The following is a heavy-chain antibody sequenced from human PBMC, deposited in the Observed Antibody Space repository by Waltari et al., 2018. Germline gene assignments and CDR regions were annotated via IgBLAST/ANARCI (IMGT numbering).Heavy chain of an antibody. Sequence: EVQLVESGGDLVQPGGSLSLSCATSGFTFTYHWLSWVRQAPGKGLEWVANIKYDESEKNYLDSVKGRFTISRDNAKNSMYLQMNSLGVDDTAVYYCARDTVMNFWGQGTLVTVSS. CDR3: ARDTVMNF. D-gene: IGHD2-21*01. V-gene: IGHV3-7*03. J-gene: IGHJ4*02. CDR2: IKYDESEK. CDR1: GFTFTYHW.